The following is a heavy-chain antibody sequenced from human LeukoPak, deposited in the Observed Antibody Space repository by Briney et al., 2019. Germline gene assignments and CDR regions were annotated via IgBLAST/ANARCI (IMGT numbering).Heavy chain of an antibody. CDR2: FFYRGST. J-gene: IGHJ4*02. D-gene: IGHD3-9*01. Sequence: SETLSLTCTVSGGSISSNYYWGWIRQPPGKGLEWIVSFFYRGSTYYNPSLKSRVTISVDTSKNQFSLRLSSVTAADTAVYYCARARGRYIDFLDYWGQGTLITVSS. CDR3: ARARGRYIDFLDY. CDR1: GGSISSNYY. V-gene: IGHV4-39*02.